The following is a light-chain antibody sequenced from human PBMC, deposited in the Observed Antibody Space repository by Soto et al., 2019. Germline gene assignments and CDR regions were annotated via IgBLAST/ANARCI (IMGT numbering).Light chain of an antibody. CDR2: WAS. J-gene: IGKJ4*01. V-gene: IGKV4-1*01. Sequence: DFVMTQSPDSLAVSLGERATLNCESSQTVLFTSNNKNYLAWYQQKPGQPPKLLLSWASARESGVPERFSGSGSGTLFTLSISSLQAEDVAVYYCQQYYTLPLTFGGGTKVDIK. CDR3: QQYYTLPLT. CDR1: QTVLFTSNNKNY.